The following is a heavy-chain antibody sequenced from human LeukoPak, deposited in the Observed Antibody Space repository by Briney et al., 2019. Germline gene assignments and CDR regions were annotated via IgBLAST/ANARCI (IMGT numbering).Heavy chain of an antibody. J-gene: IGHJ3*02. Sequence: SETLSLTCTVSGGAISSYYWSWIRQPPGKGLEWIGYIYYSGSTNYNPSLKSRVTISVDTSKNQFSLKLSSVTAADTAVYYCARTSGDAFDIWGQGTMVTVSS. CDR3: ARTSGDAFDI. V-gene: IGHV4-59*01. CDR1: GGAISSYY. CDR2: IYYSGST.